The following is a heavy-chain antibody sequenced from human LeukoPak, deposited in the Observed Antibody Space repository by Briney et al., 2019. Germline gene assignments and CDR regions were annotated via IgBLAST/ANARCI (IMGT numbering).Heavy chain of an antibody. CDR2: INHSGST. J-gene: IGHJ4*02. CDR1: GGSISSYY. Sequence: SETLSLTCTVSGGSISSYYWSWIRQPPGKGLEWIGEINHSGSTNYNPSLKSRVTISVDTSKNQFSLKLSSVTAADTAVYYCARGYFYCSGGSCPVYFDYWGQGTLVTVSS. CDR3: ARGYFYCSGGSCPVYFDY. D-gene: IGHD2-15*01. V-gene: IGHV4-34*01.